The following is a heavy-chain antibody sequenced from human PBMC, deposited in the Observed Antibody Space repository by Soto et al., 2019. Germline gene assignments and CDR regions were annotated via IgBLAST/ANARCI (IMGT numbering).Heavy chain of an antibody. Sequence: GASVKVSCKASGYTFTSYVISWVRQAPGQGLEWMGWISTYNGNTNYAQKLQGRVTMTTDTSTSTAYMELRSLRSDDTAVYYCARVIGGSSIPHHFDYWGQGALVTVS. CDR2: ISTYNGNT. CDR3: ARVIGGSSIPHHFDY. CDR1: GYTFTSYV. D-gene: IGHD6-13*01. J-gene: IGHJ4*02. V-gene: IGHV1-18*01.